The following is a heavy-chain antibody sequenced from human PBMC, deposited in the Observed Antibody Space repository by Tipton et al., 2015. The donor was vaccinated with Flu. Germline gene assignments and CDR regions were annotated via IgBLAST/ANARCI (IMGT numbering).Heavy chain of an antibody. CDR2: IYTSGST. Sequence: TLSLTCTVSGGSISTYYWSWIRQPAGRGLEWIGRIYTSGSTHYNPSLKSRVTMSVDTSKNQCSLKLSSVTAADTAVYYCAKGDSLFEHWGQGTLVTVSS. CDR1: GGSISTYY. CDR3: AKGDSLFEH. D-gene: IGHD2-15*01. J-gene: IGHJ4*02. V-gene: IGHV4-4*07.